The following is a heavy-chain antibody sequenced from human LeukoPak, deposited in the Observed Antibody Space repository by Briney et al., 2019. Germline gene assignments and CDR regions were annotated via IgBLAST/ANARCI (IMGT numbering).Heavy chain of an antibody. J-gene: IGHJ6*03. V-gene: IGHV4-34*01. CDR2: INHSGST. D-gene: IGHD1-26*01. CDR1: GGSFSGYY. CDR3: ASQGHHGKIVGTTLSYFYMDV. Sequence: PSETLSLTCAVYGGSFSGYYWSWIRQPPGQGLEWIGEINHSGSTNYNPSLKSRVTISVDTSKNQFSLKLSSVTAADTAFYYCASQGHHGKIVGTTLSYFYMDVWGKGTTVTVSS.